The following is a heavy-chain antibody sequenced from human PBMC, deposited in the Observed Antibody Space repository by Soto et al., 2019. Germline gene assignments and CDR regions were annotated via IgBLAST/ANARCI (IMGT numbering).Heavy chain of an antibody. J-gene: IGHJ4*02. D-gene: IGHD6-19*01. CDR2: ITSSGGST. CDR3: VKDWDIAVAEPNDY. CDR1: GFTFRSYA. Sequence: GGSLRLSCSASGFTFRSYAMHWVRQAPGQGLEYVSAITSSGGSTYYADSVKGRFTISRDNSKNTLYLQMSSLRAEDSAVYYCVKDWDIAVAEPNDYWGQGILVTVSS. V-gene: IGHV3-64D*08.